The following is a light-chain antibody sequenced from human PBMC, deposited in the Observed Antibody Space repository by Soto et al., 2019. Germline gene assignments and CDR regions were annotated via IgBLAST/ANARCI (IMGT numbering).Light chain of an antibody. CDR1: SSDIGSNT. J-gene: IGLJ1*01. V-gene: IGLV1-44*01. Sequence: QSVLTQPPSASGTPGQRVTLSCSGGSSDIGSNTVNWYQQLPGTAPKLLIYSNDQRPSEVPDRFSGSKSGTSASLAISGLQSDDEADYYCAAWDDSLFGHVFGTGTKVTVL. CDR3: AAWDDSLFGHV. CDR2: SND.